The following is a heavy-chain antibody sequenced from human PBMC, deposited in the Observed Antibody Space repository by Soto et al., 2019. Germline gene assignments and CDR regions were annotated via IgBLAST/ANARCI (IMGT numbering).Heavy chain of an antibody. J-gene: IGHJ4*02. CDR3: ATPVDSSGEFDY. V-gene: IGHV4-39*01. Sequence: QLQLQESGPGLVKPSETLSLTCTVSGGSISSSSYYWGWIRQPPGKGLEWIGSIYYSGNTYYNPSLRSGVTLSVDRSRNEFSLKLSSVTAAETAVYYCATPVDSSGEFDYWGQGTLVTVSS. CDR2: IYYSGNT. CDR1: GGSISSSSYY. D-gene: IGHD3-22*01.